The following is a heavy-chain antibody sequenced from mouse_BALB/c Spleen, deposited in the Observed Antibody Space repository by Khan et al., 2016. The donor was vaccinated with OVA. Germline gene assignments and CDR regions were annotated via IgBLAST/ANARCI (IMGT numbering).Heavy chain of an antibody. CDR3: ARGRGY. CDR1: GYSITSDYA. D-gene: IGHD3-3*01. V-gene: IGHV3-2*02. CDR2: ISYSGST. Sequence: EVQLQESGPGLVKPSQSLSLTCTVTGYSITSDYAWNWIRQFPENRLEWMGYISYSGSTSYTPSLKSRISITRDTSKNQFFLQLNSVTAEDTATYYWARGRGYWGRGTLVTVSA. J-gene: IGHJ3*02.